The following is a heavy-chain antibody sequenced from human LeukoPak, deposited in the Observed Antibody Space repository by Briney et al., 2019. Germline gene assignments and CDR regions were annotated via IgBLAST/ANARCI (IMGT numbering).Heavy chain of an antibody. D-gene: IGHD2-2*01. J-gene: IGHJ4*02. Sequence: PGGSLRLSCAASGFTFSSYGMHWVRQAPGKGLEWVAVIWYDGSNKYYADSVKGRFTISRDNSKNTLYLQMNSLRAEDTAVYYCARSLEYQPPDYWGQGTLVAVSS. CDR3: ARSLEYQPPDY. CDR2: IWYDGSNK. V-gene: IGHV3-33*01. CDR1: GFTFSSYG.